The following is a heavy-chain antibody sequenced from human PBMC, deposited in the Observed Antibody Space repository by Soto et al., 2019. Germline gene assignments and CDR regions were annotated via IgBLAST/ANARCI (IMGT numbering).Heavy chain of an antibody. CDR3: ARATWRFGEDSAYFDY. V-gene: IGHV3-48*03. D-gene: IGHD3-16*01. J-gene: IGHJ4*02. CDR2: ISSSGSTI. CDR1: GFTFSSYE. Sequence: EVQLVESGGGLVQPGGSLRLSCAASGFTFSSYEMNWVRQAPGKGLEWVSYISSSGSTIYYADSVKGRFTISRDNAKNSLYLQVNSLRAEDTAVYYCARATWRFGEDSAYFDYWGQGTLVTVSS.